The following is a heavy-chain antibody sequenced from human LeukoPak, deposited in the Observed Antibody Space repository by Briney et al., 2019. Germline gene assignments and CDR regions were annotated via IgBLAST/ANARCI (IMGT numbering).Heavy chain of an antibody. D-gene: IGHD5-12*01. J-gene: IGHJ5*02. CDR3: ATAATISFVTWFAP. CDR2: ISGSGGST. Sequence: PGGSLRLSCAASGFTFSSYAVSWVRQAPGKGLEWVSAISGSGGSTYYADSVKGRFTISRDNSKNTLYLQMNSLRAEDTAVYYSATAATISFVTWFAPWGQGPLVTVSS. V-gene: IGHV3-23*01. CDR1: GFTFSSYA.